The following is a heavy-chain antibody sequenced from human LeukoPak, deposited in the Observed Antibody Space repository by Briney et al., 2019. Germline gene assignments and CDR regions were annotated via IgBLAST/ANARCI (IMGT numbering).Heavy chain of an antibody. J-gene: IGHJ3*02. Sequence: SETLSLTCTVSGGSISSYYWSWIRQPPGKGLEWIGYIYYSGSTNYNPSLKSRVTISVDTSKNQFSLKLSSVTAADTAVYYCATGPITVAGEDAFDIWGQGTMVTVSS. CDR1: GGSISSYY. CDR3: ATGPITVAGEDAFDI. D-gene: IGHD6-19*01. V-gene: IGHV4-59*01. CDR2: IYYSGST.